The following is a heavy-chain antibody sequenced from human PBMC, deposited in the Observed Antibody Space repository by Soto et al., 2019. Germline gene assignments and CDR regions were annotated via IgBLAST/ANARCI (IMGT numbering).Heavy chain of an antibody. D-gene: IGHD2-21*01. CDR1: GFSFSAYG. V-gene: IGHV1-3*01. Sequence: QVQLVQSGAEVKRPGTSVTVSCRASGFSFSAYGVHWVRQAPGQRLEWMGWINGRNGRWFTPGNDNRKYSQRFVDRVTITRDTSGNTAYMELSRLRSEDAALYYCVRQCAHCGGDTGLDGFDIWGQGTAVTVSS. CDR2: INGRNGRWFTPGNDNR. CDR3: VRQCAHCGGDTGLDGFDI. J-gene: IGHJ3*02.